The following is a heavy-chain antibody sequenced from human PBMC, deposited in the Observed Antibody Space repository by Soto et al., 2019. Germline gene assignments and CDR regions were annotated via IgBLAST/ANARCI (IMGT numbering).Heavy chain of an antibody. CDR2: ISSRGGST. CDR3: AKDLPDPGYY. Sequence: PVQPLDSPSVISSRGGSTYYADSVKGRFTISRDNSKNTLYLQMNSLRAEDTAVYYCAKDLPDPGYYWGQGTLVTVSS. V-gene: IGHV3-23*01. J-gene: IGHJ4*02.